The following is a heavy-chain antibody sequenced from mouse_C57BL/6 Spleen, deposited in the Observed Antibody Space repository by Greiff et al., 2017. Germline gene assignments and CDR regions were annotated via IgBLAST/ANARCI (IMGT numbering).Heavy chain of an antibody. CDR3: ARRASNPTLYYAMDY. CDR2: ISSGSSTI. D-gene: IGHD2-5*01. V-gene: IGHV5-17*01. J-gene: IGHJ4*01. Sequence: EVKVEESGGGLVKPGGSLKLSCAASGFTFSDYGMHWVRQAPEKGLEWVAYISSGSSTIYYADTVKGRFTISRDNAKNTLFLQMTSLRSEDTAMYYCARRASNPTLYYAMDYWGQGTSVTVSS. CDR1: GFTFSDYG.